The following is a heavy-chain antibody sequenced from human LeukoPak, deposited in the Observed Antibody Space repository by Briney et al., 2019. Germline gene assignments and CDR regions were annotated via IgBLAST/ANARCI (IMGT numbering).Heavy chain of an antibody. CDR2: ISYSGST. Sequence: SETLSLTCAVSGGSISPYHWTWIRQPPGKGLEWIGYISYSGSTNYNPSLKSRVTISIATSKSQFSLKLSSVTAADTAVYYCARHLDYYGSGSYEYWGQGTLVTVSS. CDR1: GGSISPYH. D-gene: IGHD3-10*01. V-gene: IGHV4-59*08. CDR3: ARHLDYYGSGSYEY. J-gene: IGHJ4*02.